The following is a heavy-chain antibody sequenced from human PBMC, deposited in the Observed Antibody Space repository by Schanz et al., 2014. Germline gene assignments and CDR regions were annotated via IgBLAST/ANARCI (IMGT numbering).Heavy chain of an antibody. CDR3: ARDAVTSVLTPGFYY. D-gene: IGHD4-17*01. CDR2: ISYDGSLK. CDR1: GFTFSSYA. J-gene: IGHJ4*02. V-gene: IGHV3-30-3*01. Sequence: QEQLVESGGGAVQPGRSLRLSCAASGFTFSSYAVDWIRQAPGQGLEWVSFISYDGSLKSYLDSVKGRFTISRDNSKNALYLQMDSLRAEDTAVYYCARDAVTSVLTPGFYYWGQGTLVTVSS.